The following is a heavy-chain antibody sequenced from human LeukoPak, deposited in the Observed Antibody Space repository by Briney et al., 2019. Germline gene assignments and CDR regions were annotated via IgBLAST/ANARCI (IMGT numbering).Heavy chain of an antibody. CDR3: AKGSPGAIAAAGFFDY. V-gene: IGHV3-30*02. J-gene: IGHJ4*02. Sequence: WVRQPPGKGLEWVAFIRYDGSSKYYADSVKGRFTISRDNSKNTLYLQMNSLRAEDTAVYYCAKGSPGAIAAAGFFDYWGQGTLVTVSS. D-gene: IGHD6-13*01. CDR2: IRYDGSSK.